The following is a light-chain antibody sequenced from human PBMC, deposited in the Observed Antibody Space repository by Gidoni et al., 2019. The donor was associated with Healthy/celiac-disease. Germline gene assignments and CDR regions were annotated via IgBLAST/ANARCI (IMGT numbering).Light chain of an antibody. J-gene: IGKJ2*03. CDR3: QQRSNWPPMYS. CDR1: QSVSSY. V-gene: IGKV3-11*01. Sequence: IMLTPSPATLSLSPGERATLSCRASQSVSSYLAWYQQKPGKDPRLLIYDASNRATGIPARFSGSGSGTDFTLTISSIEPEDFAVYYWQQRSNWPPMYSFGQGTKLEIK. CDR2: DAS.